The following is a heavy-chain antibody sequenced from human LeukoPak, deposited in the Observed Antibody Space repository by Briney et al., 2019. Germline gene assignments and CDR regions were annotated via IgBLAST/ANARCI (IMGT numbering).Heavy chain of an antibody. Sequence: SETLSLTCTVFGGSISSYYWSWIRQPAGQGLEWIGRIYSDGSTNYNPSLKSRVTMSVDTSKSQFSLKLSSVTAADTAVYYCARDSAVAGFDYWGQGTLVTVSS. CDR1: GGSISSYY. CDR3: ARDSAVAGFDY. V-gene: IGHV4-4*07. J-gene: IGHJ4*02. D-gene: IGHD6-19*01. CDR2: IYSDGST.